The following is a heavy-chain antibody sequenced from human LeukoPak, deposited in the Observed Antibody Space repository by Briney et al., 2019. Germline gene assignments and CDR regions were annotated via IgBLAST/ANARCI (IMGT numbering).Heavy chain of an antibody. Sequence: ASVKVSCKASGYTFTGYYMHWVRQAPGQGLEWMGWINPNSGGTNYAQKFQGRVTMTRDTSISTAYMELSRLRSDDTAVYYCARKRIVGATLRGGWFDPWGQGTLVTVSS. CDR3: ARKRIVGATLRGGWFDP. D-gene: IGHD1-26*01. J-gene: IGHJ5*02. CDR1: GYTFTGYY. CDR2: INPNSGGT. V-gene: IGHV1-2*02.